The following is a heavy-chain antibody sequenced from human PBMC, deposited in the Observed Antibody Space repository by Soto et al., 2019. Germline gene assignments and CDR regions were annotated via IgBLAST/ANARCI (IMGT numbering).Heavy chain of an antibody. CDR1: GGSISSSSYY. CDR2: IYYSGST. CDR3: ASNDRYDILTGYYRTYYGMDV. D-gene: IGHD3-9*01. J-gene: IGHJ6*02. V-gene: IGHV4-39*01. Sequence: PSETLSLTCTVSGGSISSSSYYWGWIRQPPGKGLEWIGSIYYSGSTYYNPSLKSRVTISVDTSKNQFSLKLSSVTAADTAVYYCASNDRYDILTGYYRTYYGMDVWGQGTKVTVSS.